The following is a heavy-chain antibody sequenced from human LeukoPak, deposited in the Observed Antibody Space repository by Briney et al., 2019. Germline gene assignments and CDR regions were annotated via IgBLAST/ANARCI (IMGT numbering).Heavy chain of an antibody. V-gene: IGHV3-23*01. D-gene: IGHD3-22*01. Sequence: GGSLRLSCAASGFTFSSYAMSWVRQAPGKGLEWVSAISGSGGSTYYADSVKGRFTISRDNSKNTLYLQMNSLRAEDTAVYYCARDATMIVVVSQKYYYYYGMDVWGQGTTVTVSS. CDR3: ARDATMIVVVSQKYYYYYGMDV. CDR1: GFTFSSYA. CDR2: ISGSGGST. J-gene: IGHJ6*02.